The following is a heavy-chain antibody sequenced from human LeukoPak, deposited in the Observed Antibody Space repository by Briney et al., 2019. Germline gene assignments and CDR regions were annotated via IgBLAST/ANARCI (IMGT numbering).Heavy chain of an antibody. V-gene: IGHV3-53*01. J-gene: IGHJ4*02. CDR1: GFTFSSNS. CDR2: IYSSVT. Sequence: GGSPRLSCTVSGFTFSSNSMSWVRQAPGKGLEGVSFIYSSVTHSSDSVKGLFTISRDNSKNTLFLQMTSLRAEDTAVYYCARRAGAYSHPYDYWGQGTLVTVSS. D-gene: IGHD4/OR15-4a*01. CDR3: ARRAGAYSHPYDY.